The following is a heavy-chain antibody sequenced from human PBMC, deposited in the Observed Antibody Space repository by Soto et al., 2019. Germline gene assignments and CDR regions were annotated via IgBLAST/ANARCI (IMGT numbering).Heavy chain of an antibody. CDR3: ARDDIVLVPAAMYGMAV. CDR1: GYTFTSYG. D-gene: IGHD2-2*01. V-gene: IGHV1-18*01. CDR2: ISAYNGNT. J-gene: IGHJ6*02. Sequence: QVQLVQSGAEVKKPGASVKVSCKASGYTFTSYGISWVRQAPGQGLEWMGWISAYNGNTNYAQKLQGRVTMTTDTATSTAYMERRSLRSDDTAVYYCARDDIVLVPAAMYGMAVWGQGTTVTVSS.